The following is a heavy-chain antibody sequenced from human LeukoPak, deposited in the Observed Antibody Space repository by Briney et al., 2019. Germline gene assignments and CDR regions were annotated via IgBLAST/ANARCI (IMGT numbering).Heavy chain of an antibody. CDR1: GTSISNYY. D-gene: IGHD2-8*01. V-gene: IGHV4-59*01. CDR2: IYNSGST. J-gene: IGHJ4*02. CDR3: AIDLEDSRAELMACDY. Sequence: SETLSLTCTVSGTSISNYYWSWIRQPPGKGLEWIGYIYNSGSTNYNPSLKSRVTMSVDTSKNQFSLKLTSVTPADTAVYYCAIDLEDSRAELMACDYWGQGTVVTVSS.